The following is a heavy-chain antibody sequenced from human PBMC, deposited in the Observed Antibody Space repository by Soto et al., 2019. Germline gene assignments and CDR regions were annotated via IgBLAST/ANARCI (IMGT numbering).Heavy chain of an antibody. CDR2: IHHSGST. Sequence: QVQLQESGPGLVKASQTLSLTCNVSGGSISSGGYYWTWIRQHPGKGLEWIGNIHHSGSTFYNPSLKSGVARSVDTSKNQFSLKLSSVTAADTAVYFCVRGVLSWGQGTLVTVSS. CDR1: GGSISSGGYY. D-gene: IGHD3-10*01. J-gene: IGHJ1*01. V-gene: IGHV4-31*03. CDR3: VRGVLS.